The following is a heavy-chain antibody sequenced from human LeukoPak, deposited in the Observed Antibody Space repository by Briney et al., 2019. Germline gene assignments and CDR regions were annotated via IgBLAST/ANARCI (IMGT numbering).Heavy chain of an antibody. CDR3: ARGRSLKLIDFDY. CDR2: INHSGST. D-gene: IGHD2-15*01. V-gene: IGHV4-34*01. J-gene: IGHJ4*02. Sequence: SGTLSLTCVVYGGSFSGYYWSWIRQPPGKGLEWIGEINHSGSTNYNPSLKSRVTISVDTSKNQFSLKLSSVTAADTAVYYCARGRSLKLIDFDYWGQGTLVTVSS. CDR1: GGSFSGYY.